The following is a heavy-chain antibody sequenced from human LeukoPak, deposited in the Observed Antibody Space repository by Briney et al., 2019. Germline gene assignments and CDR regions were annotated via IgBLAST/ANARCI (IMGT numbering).Heavy chain of an antibody. CDR1: GFSVSTFT. Sequence: PGGSLRLSCLASGFSVSTFTMNWVRQGPGKGLEWVAFIRYDGSNKYYADSVKGRFTISRDNSKNTLYLQMNSLRAEDTAVYYCAKGSSSWYEYFDYWGQGTLVTVSS. V-gene: IGHV3-30*02. D-gene: IGHD6-13*01. J-gene: IGHJ4*02. CDR2: IRYDGSNK. CDR3: AKGSSSWYEYFDY.